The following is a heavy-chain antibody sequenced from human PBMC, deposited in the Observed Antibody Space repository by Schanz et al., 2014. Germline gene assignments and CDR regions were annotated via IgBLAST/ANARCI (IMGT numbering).Heavy chain of an antibody. CDR3: AKYRGYYRVSGSYRELEY. Sequence: EVQLLESGGGLVQPGGSLRLSCAASGFTLSNYAMSWVRQAPGRGLEWVSSISSRSSHIYYADSVKGRFTVSRDNAKNSVYLQMNSLRPEDTAVYYCAKYRGYYRVSGSYRELEYWGQGTLVTVSS. J-gene: IGHJ4*02. V-gene: IGHV3-21*04. CDR1: GFTLSNYA. CDR2: ISSRSSHI. D-gene: IGHD3-10*01.